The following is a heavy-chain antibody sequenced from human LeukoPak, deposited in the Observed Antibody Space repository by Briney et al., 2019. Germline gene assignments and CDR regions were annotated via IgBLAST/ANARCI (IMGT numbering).Heavy chain of an antibody. V-gene: IGHV3-48*04. Sequence: GGSLRLSCAASGFTFNTFNMNWVRQAPGKGLEWVSYIDATSGTIHYGDSVKGRFTISRDNAKNSLYLQMNSLGVEDTAVYYCARDATVGVPGTLYFDHWGQGILVTVSS. D-gene: IGHD6-19*01. CDR3: ARDATVGVPGTLYFDH. CDR2: IDATSGTI. J-gene: IGHJ4*02. CDR1: GFTFNTFN.